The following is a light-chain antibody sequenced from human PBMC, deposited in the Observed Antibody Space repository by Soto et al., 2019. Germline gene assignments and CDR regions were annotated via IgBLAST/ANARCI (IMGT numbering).Light chain of an antibody. CDR1: SSDIGAYNY. V-gene: IGLV2-8*01. Sequence: QSALTQPPSASGSPGQSVTISCTGTSSDIGAYNYVSWYQQHPGKAPKLMIYEVTKRPSGVPDRFSGSKSGNTASLTVSGLRAEDEADYYCSSYAGSPVVFGGGTKLTVL. CDR2: EVT. J-gene: IGLJ2*01. CDR3: SSYAGSPVV.